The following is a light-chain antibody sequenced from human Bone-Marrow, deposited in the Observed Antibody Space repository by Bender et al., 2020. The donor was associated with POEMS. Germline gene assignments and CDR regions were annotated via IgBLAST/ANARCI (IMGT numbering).Light chain of an antibody. Sequence: QSVLTQPPSVSGAPVQRVTIACTGSSSNFGAGYDVHWYQQLPGTAPKLLISGNTNRPSGVPDRFSGSRSGTSASLAITGLQAEDEADYYCQSYDSSLSTFVFGTGTKVTVL. V-gene: IGLV1-40*01. CDR3: QSYDSSLSTFV. CDR1: SSNFGAGYD. CDR2: GNT. J-gene: IGLJ1*01.